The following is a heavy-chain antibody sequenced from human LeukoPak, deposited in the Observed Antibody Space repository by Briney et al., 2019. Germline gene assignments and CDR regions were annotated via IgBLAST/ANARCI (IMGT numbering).Heavy chain of an antibody. CDR1: GGSISSYY. J-gene: IGHJ4*02. D-gene: IGHD6-19*01. CDR3: SRERSSGYDFDY. V-gene: IGHV4-59*01. Sequence: SETLSLTCTVSGGSISSYYWSWIRQPPGKGLEWIGYIYYSGSTNYNPSLKSRLTISVDTSKNQFSLRLSSVTAADTALYYCSRERSSGYDFDYWGQGTLVTVSS. CDR2: IYYSGST.